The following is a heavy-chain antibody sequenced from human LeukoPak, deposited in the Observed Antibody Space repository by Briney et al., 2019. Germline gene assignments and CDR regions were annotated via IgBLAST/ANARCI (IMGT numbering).Heavy chain of an antibody. Sequence: HPGGSLRLSCAASGFTVSSNYMSWVRQAPGKGLEWVSVIYSGGSTYYADSVKGRFTISRDNSKNTLYLQTNSLRAEDTAVYYCASGTYYYDSSGYNAFDIWGQGTMVTVSS. CDR3: ASGTYYYDSSGYNAFDI. CDR1: GFTVSSNY. J-gene: IGHJ3*02. D-gene: IGHD3-22*01. CDR2: IYSGGST. V-gene: IGHV3-66*01.